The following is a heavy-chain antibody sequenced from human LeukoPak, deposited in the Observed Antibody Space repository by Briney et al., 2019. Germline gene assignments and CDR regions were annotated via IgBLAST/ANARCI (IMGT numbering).Heavy chain of an antibody. V-gene: IGHV4-59*01. J-gene: IGHJ3*02. CDR3: AREDSSGYSVDAFDI. D-gene: IGHD3-22*01. CDR1: GGSISSYY. CDR2: IYYSGST. Sequence: SETLSLTCTVSGGSISSYYWSRIRQPPGKGLEWIGYIYYSGSTNYNPSLKSRVTISVDTSKNQFSLKLSSVTAADTAVYYCAREDSSGYSVDAFDIWGQGTMVTVSS.